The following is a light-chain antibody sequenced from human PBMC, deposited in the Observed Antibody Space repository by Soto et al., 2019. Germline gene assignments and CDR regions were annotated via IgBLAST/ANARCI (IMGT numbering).Light chain of an antibody. CDR3: CSYAGSSTPFV. J-gene: IGLJ1*01. Sequence: QSALTQPASVSGSPGQSITISCTGTNSDIGIYNYVSWYQQHPGKAPKLVIGEVSNRPSGVSNRFSGSKSGNTASLTISVLQSEDEADDYCCSYAGSSTPFVFGSGTKLTVL. CDR1: NSDIGIYNY. V-gene: IGLV2-23*02. CDR2: EVS.